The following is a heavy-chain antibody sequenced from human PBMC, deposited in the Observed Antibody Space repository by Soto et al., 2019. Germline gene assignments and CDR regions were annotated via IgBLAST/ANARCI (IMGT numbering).Heavy chain of an antibody. J-gene: IGHJ4*02. Sequence: SETLSLTCTVSGGSISSYYWSWIRQPPGKGLEWIGYIYYTGNTNYNPSLKSRVTISVDTSKNQFSLKLTSLTAADTAVYYCARARTSSAVDFDYWGQGALVTVSS. V-gene: IGHV4-59*01. D-gene: IGHD6-19*01. CDR3: ARARTSSAVDFDY. CDR2: IYYTGNT. CDR1: GGSISSYY.